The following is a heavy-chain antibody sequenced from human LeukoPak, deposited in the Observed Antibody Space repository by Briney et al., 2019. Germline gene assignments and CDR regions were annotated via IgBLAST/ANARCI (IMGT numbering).Heavy chain of an antibody. J-gene: IGHJ4*02. Sequence: GASVKVSCKASGYTFSSDGINWVRQAPGQGLEWMGWVSLYSNQTNYAQRFQGRVTLTTDTSTNTVYLELKSLRSDDTAVYYCARLSHSSSFWGQGTLVTVSS. CDR3: ARLSHSSSF. CDR2: VSLYSNQT. V-gene: IGHV1-18*01. CDR1: GYTFSSDG. D-gene: IGHD6-6*01.